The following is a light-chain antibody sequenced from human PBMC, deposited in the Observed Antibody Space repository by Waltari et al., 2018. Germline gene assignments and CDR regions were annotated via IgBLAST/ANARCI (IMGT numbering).Light chain of an antibody. J-gene: IGKJ4*01. CDR1: QDIRTF. CDR3: QQYDILPLT. CDR2: DAS. Sequence: DIQMTQSPSSLSASVGDRVTITCQASQDIRTFLNWFQQKPGTAPKVVIYDASNLEKGVPSRFSGSGSGTRFTLTISSLQPDDFATYYCQQYDILPLTFGGGTRVE. V-gene: IGKV1-33*01.